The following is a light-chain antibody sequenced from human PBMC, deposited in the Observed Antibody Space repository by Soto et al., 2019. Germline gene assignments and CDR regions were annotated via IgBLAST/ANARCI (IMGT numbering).Light chain of an antibody. CDR1: PAIASF. J-gene: IGKJ1*01. Sequence: IQLTQSPSSLSASVGDRVTITCRASPAIASFLAWYQQKPGTAPKLLIYGASTLQSGVPSRFSGSRSGTNYTPTIASLEPEDFCTYYCQQLNGSPWTFGQGTKVEIK. CDR3: QQLNGSPWT. V-gene: IGKV1-9*01. CDR2: GAS.